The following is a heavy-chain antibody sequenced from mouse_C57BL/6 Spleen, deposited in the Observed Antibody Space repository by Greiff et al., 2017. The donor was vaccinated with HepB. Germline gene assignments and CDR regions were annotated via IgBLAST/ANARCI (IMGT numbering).Heavy chain of an antibody. CDR3: ARYTIYYDYGGYAMDY. CDR1: GFTFTDYY. Sequence: EVMLVESGGGLVQPGGSLSLSCAASGFTFTDYYMSWVRQPPGKALEWLGFIRNKANGYTTEYSASVKGRFTISRDNSQSILYLQMNALRAEDSATYYCARYTIYYDYGGYAMDYWGQGTSVTVSS. D-gene: IGHD2-4*01. V-gene: IGHV7-3*01. CDR2: IRNKANGYTT. J-gene: IGHJ4*01.